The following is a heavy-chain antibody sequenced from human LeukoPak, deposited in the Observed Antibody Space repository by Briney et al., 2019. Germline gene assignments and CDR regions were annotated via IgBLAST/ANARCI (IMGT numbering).Heavy chain of an antibody. CDR2: IYYSGST. D-gene: IGHD3-22*01. CDR3: ARVRDDYYDSLYYFDY. J-gene: IGHJ4*02. Sequence: PSQTLSLTCTVSGGSISSGGYYWSWIRQHPGKGLEWIGYIYYSGSTNYNPSLKSRVTISVDTSKNQFSLKLSSVTAADTAVYYCARVRDDYYDSLYYFDYWGQGTLVTVSS. V-gene: IGHV4-61*08. CDR1: GGSISSGGYY.